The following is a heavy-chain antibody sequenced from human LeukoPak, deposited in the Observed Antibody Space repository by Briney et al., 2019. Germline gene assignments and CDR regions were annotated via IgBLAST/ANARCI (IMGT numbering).Heavy chain of an antibody. J-gene: IGHJ4*02. V-gene: IGHV4-34*01. Sequence: SETLSLTCAVYGGSFSAYYWSWIRQPPGKGLEWIGEINHSGSTNYNPSLKSRVAISADTSRNQFSLRLSSVTAADTAVYYCARGQRITMTDWGQGTLVTVSS. CDR3: ARGQRITMTD. CDR1: GGSFSAYY. CDR2: INHSGST. D-gene: IGHD3-22*01.